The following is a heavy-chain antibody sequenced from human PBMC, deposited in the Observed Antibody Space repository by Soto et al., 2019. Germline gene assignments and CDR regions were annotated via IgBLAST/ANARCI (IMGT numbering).Heavy chain of an antibody. CDR1: GGSISSGDYY. D-gene: IGHD3-16*01. CDR2: IYYSGST. J-gene: IGHJ4*02. Sequence: SETLYLTCTVSGGSISSGDYYWSWIRQPPGKGLEWIGHIYYSGSTYYNPSLKSRVTISVDTSKNQFSLKLRSVTAADTAVYYCARRWGDYFDYWGQGTLVTVSS. V-gene: IGHV4-30-4*01. CDR3: ARRWGDYFDY.